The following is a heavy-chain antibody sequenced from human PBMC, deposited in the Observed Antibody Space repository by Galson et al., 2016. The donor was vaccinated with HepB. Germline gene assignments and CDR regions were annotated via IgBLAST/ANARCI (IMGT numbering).Heavy chain of an antibody. CDR2: IESDGTRP. CDR1: GFTFRNHQ. J-gene: IGHJ4*02. Sequence: SLRLSCAVSGFTFRNHQMHWVRQVSGKGLVWVSRIESDGTRPIYADSVKGRFTISRDNAENTLYLQMNSLRAEDTAVYYCARDLSGPDFWGQGTLVTVSS. V-gene: IGHV3-74*01. CDR3: ARDLSGPDF.